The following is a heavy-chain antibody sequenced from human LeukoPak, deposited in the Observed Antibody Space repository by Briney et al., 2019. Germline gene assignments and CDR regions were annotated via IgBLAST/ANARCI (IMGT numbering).Heavy chain of an antibody. V-gene: IGHV1-2*02. CDR2: INPNSGDT. CDR1: GYIFTDYY. D-gene: IGHD6-13*01. Sequence: ASVKVSCKASGYIFTDYYVYWVRQAPGQGLEWMGWINPNSGDTNYAQKFQGRVTMTRDTSISTAYMELSSLRSDDTAMYYCARMWSTATSGWNWFDPWGQGTLVTVSS. J-gene: IGHJ5*02. CDR3: ARMWSTATSGWNWFDP.